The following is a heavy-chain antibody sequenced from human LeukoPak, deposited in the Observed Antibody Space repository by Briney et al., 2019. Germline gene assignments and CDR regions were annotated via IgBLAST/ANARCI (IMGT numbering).Heavy chain of an antibody. D-gene: IGHD3-22*01. V-gene: IGHV3-15*01. Sequence: GGSLRLSCAASGFTFSDAWMSWARQAPGKGLEWVGHIKSKADGGTTDYAAPVKGRFTISRHDSKATLYLQMNSLKTEDTAVYYCAKDSNGSSGYSARYWYFNLWGRGTLVTVSS. CDR1: GFTFSDAW. CDR2: IKSKADGGTT. J-gene: IGHJ2*01. CDR3: AKDSNGSSGYSARYWYFNL.